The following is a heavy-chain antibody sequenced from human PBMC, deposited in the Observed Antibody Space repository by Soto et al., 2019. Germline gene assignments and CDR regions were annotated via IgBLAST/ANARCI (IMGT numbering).Heavy chain of an antibody. D-gene: IGHD4-17*01. J-gene: IGHJ4*02. Sequence: QVQLVESGGGVVQPGRSLRLSCAASGFTFSSYAMHWVRQAPGKGLEWVAVTSYDGNNKYYADSVKGRFTISRDNSKNTLFLQRNSLRVEDSALYYCARDWATVLSPQNHLEYWGQRTLVTVSA. CDR3: ARDWATVLSPQNHLEY. V-gene: IGHV3-30*03. CDR2: TSYDGNNK. CDR1: GFTFSSYA.